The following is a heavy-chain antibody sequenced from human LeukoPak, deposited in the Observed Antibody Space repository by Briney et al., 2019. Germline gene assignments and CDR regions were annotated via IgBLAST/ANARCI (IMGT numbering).Heavy chain of an antibody. V-gene: IGHV3-66*02. CDR1: GFTFSDYW. CDR2: IYSGGST. J-gene: IGHJ3*02. CDR3: ARGWEFDAFDI. D-gene: IGHD3-10*01. Sequence: GGSLRLSCAASGFTFSDYWMSWVRQAPGKGLEWVSIIYSGGSTYYADSVKGRFTISRDNSRNTLYLQMNSLRAEDTAVYYCARGWEFDAFDIWGQGTMVTVSS.